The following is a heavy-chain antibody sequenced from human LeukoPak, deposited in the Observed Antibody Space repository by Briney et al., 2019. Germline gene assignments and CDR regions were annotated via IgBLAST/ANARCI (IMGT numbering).Heavy chain of an antibody. J-gene: IGHJ4*02. CDR1: GFTVSSNY. CDR3: ARRGDGGRSFDY. V-gene: IGHV3-53*01. CDR2: IYSVGTT. Sequence: GGSLRLSYAASGFTVSSNYMSWVRQAPGKGLEWVSIIYSVGTTYYADSVKGRFTISRDNSKNTLYLQMNSLRAEDTAVYYCARRGDGGRSFDYWGQGTLVTVSS. D-gene: IGHD4-23*01.